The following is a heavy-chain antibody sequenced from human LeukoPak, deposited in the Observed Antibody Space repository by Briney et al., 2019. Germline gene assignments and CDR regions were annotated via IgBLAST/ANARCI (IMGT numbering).Heavy chain of an antibody. CDR1: GYTFTVYY. J-gene: IGHJ4*02. V-gene: IGHV1-2*06. D-gene: IGHD2-15*01. CDR3: ARDYGRGYCSGGSCYSFEY. CDR2: INPNSGGT. Sequence: GASVKVSCKASGYTFTVYYMHWVRQAPGQGLEWMGRINPNSGGTNYAQKFQGRVTMTRDTSISTAYMELSRLRSDDTAVYYCARDYGRGYCSGGSCYSFEYWGQGTLVTVSS.